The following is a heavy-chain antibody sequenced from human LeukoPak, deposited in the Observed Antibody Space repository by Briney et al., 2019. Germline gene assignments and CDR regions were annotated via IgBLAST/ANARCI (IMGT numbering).Heavy chain of an antibody. Sequence: SETLSLTCTVSGGSISSDYWSWIRQPPGKGLEWIGYIYFSGSTNYNPSLKSRVTISVDTSKTQLSLKLSSVTAADTAVYYCAREESIGSYQFLNDYWGQGTLVTVSS. CDR1: GGSISSDY. CDR3: AREESIGSYQFLNDY. D-gene: IGHD1-26*01. V-gene: IGHV4-59*01. J-gene: IGHJ4*02. CDR2: IYFSGST.